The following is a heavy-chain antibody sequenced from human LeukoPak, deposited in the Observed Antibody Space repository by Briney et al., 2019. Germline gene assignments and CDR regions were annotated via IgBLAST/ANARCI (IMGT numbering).Heavy chain of an antibody. Sequence: PGGSLRLSCAASGFTFDDYAMHWVRQAPGQGLEWVSGISWNSGSIGYADSVKGRFTISRDNAKNSLYLQMKSLRAEDTALYFCARTYYYDSSGYSFDYWGQGTLVTVSS. CDR2: ISWNSGSI. J-gene: IGHJ4*02. D-gene: IGHD3-22*01. V-gene: IGHV3-9*01. CDR1: GFTFDDYA. CDR3: ARTYYYDSSGYSFDY.